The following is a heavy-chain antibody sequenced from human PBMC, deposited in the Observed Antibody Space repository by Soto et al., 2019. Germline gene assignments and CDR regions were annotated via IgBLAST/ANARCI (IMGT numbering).Heavy chain of an antibody. J-gene: IGHJ6*03. V-gene: IGHV4-59*08. Sequence: SETLSLTCTVSGCSISSYYWSWIRQPPGKGLEWIGYIYYSGSTNYNPSLKSRVTISVDTSKNQFSLKLSSVTAADTAVYYCARRSQNYYYYYMDVWGKGTTVTVSS. CDR3: ARRSQNYYYYYMDV. CDR2: IYYSGST. CDR1: GCSISSYY.